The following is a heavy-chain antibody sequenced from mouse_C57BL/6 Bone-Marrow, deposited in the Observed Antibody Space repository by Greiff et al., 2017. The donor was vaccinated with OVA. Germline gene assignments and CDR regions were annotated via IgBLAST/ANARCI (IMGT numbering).Heavy chain of an antibody. Sequence: EVKLVESGGGLVKPGGSLKLSCAASGFTFSSYTMSWVRQTPEKRLEWVATISGGGGNTYYPDSVKGRFTISRDNAKNTLYLQMSSLRSEDTALDYCASPYDYDGVFFAYWGQGTLVTVSA. CDR1: GFTFSSYT. J-gene: IGHJ3*01. V-gene: IGHV5-9*01. CDR3: ASPYDYDGVFFAY. D-gene: IGHD2-4*01. CDR2: ISGGGGNT.